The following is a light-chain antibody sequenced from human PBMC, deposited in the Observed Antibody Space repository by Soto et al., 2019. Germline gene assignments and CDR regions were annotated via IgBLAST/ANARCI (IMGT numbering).Light chain of an antibody. CDR1: QSISSY. J-gene: IGKJ3*01. CDR2: AAS. CDR3: QQSYSTLFP. Sequence: DIQMTQSPSSLSASVGDRVTITCRASQSISSYLYWYQQKPGKAPTLLIYAASSLQSGVPSRFSGSGSGTDSTRTISSLQPEDFATYYCQQSYSTLFPFGPGTKVDIK. V-gene: IGKV1-39*01.